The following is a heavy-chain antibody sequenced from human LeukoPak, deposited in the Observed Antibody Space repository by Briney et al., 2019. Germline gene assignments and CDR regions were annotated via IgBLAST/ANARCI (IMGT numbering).Heavy chain of an antibody. D-gene: IGHD6-19*01. J-gene: IGHJ4*02. V-gene: IGHV3-21*01. CDR3: AKAVAGTEGDY. CDR2: ISSSSSYI. CDR1: GFTFSSYS. Sequence: PGGSLRLSCAASGFTFSSYSMNWVRQAPGKGLEWVSSISSSSSYIYYAESVKGRFTISRDNAKNSLYLQMNSLRAEDTAVYYCAKAVAGTEGDYWGQGTLVTVSS.